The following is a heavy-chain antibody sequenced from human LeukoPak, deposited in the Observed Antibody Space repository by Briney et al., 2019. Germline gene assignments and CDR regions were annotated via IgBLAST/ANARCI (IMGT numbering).Heavy chain of an antibody. Sequence: ASVKVSCKASGYTFTSYYMHWVRQAPGQGLEWMGIINPSGGSTSYAQKSQGRVTMTTDTSTSTAYMELRSLRSDDTAVYYCAREGPMFDSGTYSKSLGYWGQGILVTVSS. J-gene: IGHJ4*02. CDR1: GYTFTSYY. CDR3: AREGPMFDSGTYSKSLGY. D-gene: IGHD3-10*01. V-gene: IGHV1-46*01. CDR2: INPSGGST.